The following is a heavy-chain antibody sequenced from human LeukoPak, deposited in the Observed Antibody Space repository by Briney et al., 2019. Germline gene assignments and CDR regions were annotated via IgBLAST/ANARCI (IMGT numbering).Heavy chain of an antibody. Sequence: GGSLRLSCAASGFTFDDYGMSWVRQAPGKGLEWVSGINWNGGSTGYADSVKGRFTISRDNAKNSLYLQMNSLRAEDTALYYCARRGWKCYDYVWGSYRLWGQGTLVTVSS. J-gene: IGHJ4*02. D-gene: IGHD3-16*02. CDR2: INWNGGST. V-gene: IGHV3-20*04. CDR1: GFTFDDYG. CDR3: ARRGWKCYDYVWGSYRL.